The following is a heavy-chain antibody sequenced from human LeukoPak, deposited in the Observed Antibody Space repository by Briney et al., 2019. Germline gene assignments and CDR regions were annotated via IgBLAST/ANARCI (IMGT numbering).Heavy chain of an antibody. J-gene: IGHJ4*02. CDR2: IYSGGST. CDR1: GFTVSSNF. D-gene: IGHD4-17*01. V-gene: IGHV3-53*01. Sequence: GGSLRLSCAAAGFTVSSNFMSWVRQAPGKGLEWVSIIYSGGSTYYADSVKGRFIISRDNSKNTLYLEMNSLRPEDTAVYYCARDFGYGDYFFDDWGQGTLVTVSS. CDR3: ARDFGYGDYFFDD.